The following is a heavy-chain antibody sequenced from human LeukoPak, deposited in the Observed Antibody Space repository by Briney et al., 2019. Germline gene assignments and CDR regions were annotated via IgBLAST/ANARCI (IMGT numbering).Heavy chain of an antibody. J-gene: IGHJ5*02. Sequence: SETLSLTCTVSGGSISSGGYYWSWIRQHPGKGLEWIGYIYYSGSTHYNPSLKSRVTISVDTSKNQFSLKLSSVTAADTAVYYCARVLTDFWSGYYNWFDPWGQGTLVTVSS. CDR1: GGSISSGGYY. V-gene: IGHV4-31*03. CDR3: ARVLTDFWSGYYNWFDP. CDR2: IYYSGST. D-gene: IGHD3-3*01.